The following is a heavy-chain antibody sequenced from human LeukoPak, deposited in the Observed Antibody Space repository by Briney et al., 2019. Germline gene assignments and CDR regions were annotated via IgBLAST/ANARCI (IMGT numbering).Heavy chain of an antibody. CDR3: ARSNQGSYGVYYFDY. Sequence: SVKVSCKASGGTFSSYAISWVRQAPGQGLEWMGRIIPIFGTANYAQKFQGRVTITTDESTSTAHMELSSLRSEDTAVYYCARSNQGSYGVYYFDYWGQGTLVTVSS. D-gene: IGHD1-26*01. CDR1: GGTFSSYA. J-gene: IGHJ4*02. CDR2: IIPIFGTA. V-gene: IGHV1-69*05.